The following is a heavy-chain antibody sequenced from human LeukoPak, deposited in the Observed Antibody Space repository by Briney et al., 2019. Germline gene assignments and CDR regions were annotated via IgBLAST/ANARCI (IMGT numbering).Heavy chain of an antibody. V-gene: IGHV1-18*01. CDR3: ARDYRYSSRYYGMDV. Sequence: GASVKVSCKASGYTFTSYGISWVRQAPGQGLEWMGWISAYNGNTNYAQKLQGRVTMTTDTSTSTAYMELRSLRSDDTAVYYCARDYRYSSRYYGMDVWGQGTTVTVSS. CDR2: ISAYNGNT. D-gene: IGHD6-13*01. CDR1: GYTFTSYG. J-gene: IGHJ6*02.